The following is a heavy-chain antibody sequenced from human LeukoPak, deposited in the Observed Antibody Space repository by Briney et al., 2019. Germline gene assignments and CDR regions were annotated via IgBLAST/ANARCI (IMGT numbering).Heavy chain of an antibody. V-gene: IGHV4-39*07. J-gene: IGHJ5*02. D-gene: IGHD6-13*01. Sequence: SETLSLTCTVSGGSISSSSYYWGWIRQPPGKGLEWIGSIYHNGNTYYNPSLKSRVTISVDTSQNEFSLKLSSVTAADTAVYYRARAYHSSWYLNWFDPWGQGTLVTVSS. CDR3: ARAYHSSWYLNWFDP. CDR1: GGSISSSSYY. CDR2: IYHNGNT.